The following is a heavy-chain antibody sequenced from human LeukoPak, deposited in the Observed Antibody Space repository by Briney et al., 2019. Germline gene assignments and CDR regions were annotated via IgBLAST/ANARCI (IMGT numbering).Heavy chain of an antibody. J-gene: IGHJ4*02. Sequence: GGSLRLSCAASGFTFSSYGMHWVRQAPGKGLEWVAVISYDGSNKYYADSVKGRFTISRDNAKNSLYLQMSSLRAEDTAMYYCARDYSGSEYFFDYWGQGSLVTVSS. CDR2: ISYDGSNK. CDR3: ARDYSGSEYFFDY. V-gene: IGHV3-30*03. D-gene: IGHD1-26*01. CDR1: GFTFSSYG.